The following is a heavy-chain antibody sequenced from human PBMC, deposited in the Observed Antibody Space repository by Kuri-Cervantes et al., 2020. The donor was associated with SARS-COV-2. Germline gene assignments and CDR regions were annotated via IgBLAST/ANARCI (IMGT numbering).Heavy chain of an antibody. CDR1: GYTFTGYD. Sequence: SVKVSCKASGYTFTGYDIRWVRQAPGQGLEWMGGIIPIFGTANYAQKFQGRVTITADTSTSTAYMELSSLRSEDTAVYYCAREESPSTYYYGCKYYFDYWGQGTLVTVSS. CDR2: IIPIFGTA. CDR3: AREESPSTYYYGCKYYFDY. V-gene: IGHV1-69*06. D-gene: IGHD3-10*01. J-gene: IGHJ4*02.